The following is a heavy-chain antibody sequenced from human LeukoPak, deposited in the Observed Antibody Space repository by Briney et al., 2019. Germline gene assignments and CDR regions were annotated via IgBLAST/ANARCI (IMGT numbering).Heavy chain of an antibody. V-gene: IGHV4-34*01. Sequence: PSETLSLTCAVYGGSFSVYYWSWIRQPPGKGLEWVGEINHSGSTNYNPSLKSRVTISVDTSKNQFSLKMSSVTAADTAVYYCASPDIGRALDAFDIWGQGTMVTVSS. CDR3: ASPDIGRALDAFDI. J-gene: IGHJ3*02. D-gene: IGHD5-12*01. CDR1: GGSFSVYY. CDR2: INHSGST.